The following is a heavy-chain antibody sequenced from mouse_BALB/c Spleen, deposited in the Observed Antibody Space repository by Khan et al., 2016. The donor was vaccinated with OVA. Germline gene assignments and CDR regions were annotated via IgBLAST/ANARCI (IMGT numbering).Heavy chain of an antibody. CDR3: ARRTTGYTIDS. J-gene: IGHJ4*01. CDR1: GYTFTSNT. D-gene: IGHD2-14*01. CDR2: INPRSGYT. V-gene: IGHV1-4*01. Sequence: VQLQESGAELARPGDSVRMSCKASGYTFTSNTMHWIKQRPGQGLEWIGYINPRSGYTNYNQNFKDKATLTADTSYSPAYMQLRSLTSEDSAVYYCARRTTGYTIDSWGQGTSVTVSS.